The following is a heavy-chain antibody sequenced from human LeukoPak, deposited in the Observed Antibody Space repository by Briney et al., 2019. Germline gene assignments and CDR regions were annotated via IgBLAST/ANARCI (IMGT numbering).Heavy chain of an antibody. D-gene: IGHD6-13*01. J-gene: IGHJ5*02. CDR1: GGSFSGYY. CDR2: INHSGST. V-gene: IGHV4-34*01. Sequence: SETLSLTCAVYGGSFSGYYWSWIRQPPGKGLEWIGEINHSGSTNYNPSLKSRVTISVDTSKNQFSLKLSSVTAADTAVYYCARGLAAAGKYWFDPWGQGTLVTVSS. CDR3: ARGLAAAGKYWFDP.